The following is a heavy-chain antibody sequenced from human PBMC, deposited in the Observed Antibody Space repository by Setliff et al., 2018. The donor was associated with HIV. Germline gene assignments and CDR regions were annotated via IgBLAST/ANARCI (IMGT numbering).Heavy chain of an antibody. CDR1: GYTFTDFG. CDR3: ARDDVGYCSGGSCYHLFDTFDI. D-gene: IGHD2-15*01. Sequence: ASVKVSCKASGYTFTDFGITWVRQAPGQGLEWIGWIGAFNGNTHYPQNLQGRVTMTTDTSTRTAYMELRSLRSDDTAVYFCARDDVGYCSGGSCYHLFDTFDIWGQGTVVTVSS. J-gene: IGHJ3*02. CDR2: IGAFNGNT. V-gene: IGHV1-18*01.